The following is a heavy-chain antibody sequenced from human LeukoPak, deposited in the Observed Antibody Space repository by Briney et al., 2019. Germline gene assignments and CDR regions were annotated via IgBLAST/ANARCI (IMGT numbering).Heavy chain of an antibody. V-gene: IGHV3-33*01. J-gene: IGHJ4*02. Sequence: GGSLRLSCAASGFTFSSYGMHWVRQAPGKGLEGVAVIWYDGSNKYYADSVKGRFTISRDNSKNTLYLQMNSLRAEDTAVYYCARVRGYQLPVDYWGQGTLVTVSS. CDR1: GFTFSSYG. D-gene: IGHD2-2*01. CDR2: IWYDGSNK. CDR3: ARVRGYQLPVDY.